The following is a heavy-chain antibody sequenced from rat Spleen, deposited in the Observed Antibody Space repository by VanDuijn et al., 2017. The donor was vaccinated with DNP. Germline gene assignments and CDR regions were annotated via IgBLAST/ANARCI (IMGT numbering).Heavy chain of an antibody. V-gene: IGHV3-1*01. CDR3: ARWEAALDGFTY. Sequence: VQLKESGPGLVQPSQTLSLTCTVSGISLTSFGVSWVRQPPGKGLEWIGHISYSGSTSYHPSLKSRISITRDTSKNQFFLQLNSVTTEDTATYYCARWEAALDGFTYWGQGTLVTVSS. CDR2: ISYSGST. D-gene: IGHD1-2*01. CDR1: GISLTSFG. J-gene: IGHJ3*01.